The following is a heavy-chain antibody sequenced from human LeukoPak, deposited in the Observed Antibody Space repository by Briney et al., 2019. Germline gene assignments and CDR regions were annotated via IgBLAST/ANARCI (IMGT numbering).Heavy chain of an antibody. V-gene: IGHV4-34*01. Sequence: SETLSLTCAVYGGSFSGYYWSWIRQPPGKGLEWIGEINHSGSTYYNPSLKSRVTISVDTSKNQFSLKLSSVTAADTAVYYCARGAGSSWYLDWFDPWGQGTLVTVSS. CDR3: ARGAGSSWYLDWFDP. J-gene: IGHJ5*02. D-gene: IGHD6-13*01. CDR1: GGSFSGYY. CDR2: INHSGST.